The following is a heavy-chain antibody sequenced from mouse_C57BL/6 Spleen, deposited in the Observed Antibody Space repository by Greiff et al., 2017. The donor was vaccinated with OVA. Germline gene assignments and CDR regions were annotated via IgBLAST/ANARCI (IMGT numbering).Heavy chain of an antibody. V-gene: IGHV1-15*01. CDR2: IDPETGGT. CDR1: GYTFTDYE. D-gene: IGHD2-1*01. Sequence: VQLQQSGAELVRPGASVTLSCKASGYTFTDYEMHWVKQTPVHGLEWIGAIDPETGGTAYNQKFKGKAILTADKSSSTAYMELRSLTSEDSAVYYCTRWGGNSPHGFDYWGQGTTLTVSS. J-gene: IGHJ2*01. CDR3: TRWGGNSPHGFDY.